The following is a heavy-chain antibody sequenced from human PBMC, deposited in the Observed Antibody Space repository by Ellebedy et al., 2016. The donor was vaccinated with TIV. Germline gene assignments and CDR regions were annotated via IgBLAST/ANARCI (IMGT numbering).Heavy chain of an antibody. D-gene: IGHD3-22*01. J-gene: IGHJ4*02. Sequence: PGGSLRLSCAASGFTFSSYSMNWVRQAPGKGLEWVSYISSSSSTIYYADSVKGRFTISRDNAKNSLYLQMNSLRAEDTAVYYCARSGNYYDSSGYSYWGQGTLVTVSS. CDR1: GFTFSSYS. V-gene: IGHV3-48*01. CDR3: ARSGNYYDSSGYSY. CDR2: ISSSSSTI.